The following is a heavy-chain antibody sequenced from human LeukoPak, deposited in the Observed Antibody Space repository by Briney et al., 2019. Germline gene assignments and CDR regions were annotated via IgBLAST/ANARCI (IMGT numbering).Heavy chain of an antibody. J-gene: IGHJ6*02. CDR3: ARVGPRPYSNQHYYYGMDV. Sequence: ASVKVSCKASGYTFTSYAMNWVRQAPGQGLERMGWINTNTGNPTYAQGFTGRFVFSLDTSVSTAYLQISSLKAEDTAVYYCARVGPRPYSNQHYYYGMDVWGQGTTVTVSS. CDR2: INTNTGNP. V-gene: IGHV7-4-1*02. D-gene: IGHD4-11*01. CDR1: GYTFTSYA.